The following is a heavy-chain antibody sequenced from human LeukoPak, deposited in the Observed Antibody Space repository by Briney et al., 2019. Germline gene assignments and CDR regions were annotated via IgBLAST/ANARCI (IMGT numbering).Heavy chain of an antibody. CDR2: FYYSGTT. CDR3: ARKYSSGWYDY. J-gene: IGHJ4*02. D-gene: IGHD6-19*01. CDR1: GGSISSTSYY. V-gene: IGHV4-39*01. Sequence: PSETLSLTCTVSGGSISSTSYYWGWIRQPPGKGLEWIGSFYYSGTTYYNPSLKSRVTISVDTSKNQFSLKLSSVTAADTAVYYCARKYSSGWYDYWGQGTLVTVSS.